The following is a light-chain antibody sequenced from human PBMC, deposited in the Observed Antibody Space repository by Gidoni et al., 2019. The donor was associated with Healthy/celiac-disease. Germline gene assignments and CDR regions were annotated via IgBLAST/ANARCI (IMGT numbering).Light chain of an antibody. J-gene: IGKJ3*01. CDR3: QQYGSSLFT. CDR1: QSVSNSY. V-gene: IGKV3-20*01. Sequence: EIVLKQSPGTLSLSPGERANLSCRASQSVSNSYLALYQQKPGQSPRLLIYGASSRATGIPDRFSGSGSGTDFTLTISRLEPEDFAVYYCQQYGSSLFTFGPGTKVDIK. CDR2: GAS.